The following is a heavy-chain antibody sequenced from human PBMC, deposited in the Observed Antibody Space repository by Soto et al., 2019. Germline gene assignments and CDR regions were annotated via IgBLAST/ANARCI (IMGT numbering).Heavy chain of an antibody. CDR1: GFTFSSYG. CDR2: ISYDGSNK. Sequence: GGSLRLSCAASGFTFSSYGMHWVRQAPGKGLEWVAVISYDGSNKYYADSVKGRFTISRDNSKNTLYLQMNSLRAEDTAVYYCAKGGVVATIGPDYWGQGTLVTVSS. CDR3: AKGGVVATIGPDY. V-gene: IGHV3-30*18. J-gene: IGHJ4*02. D-gene: IGHD5-12*01.